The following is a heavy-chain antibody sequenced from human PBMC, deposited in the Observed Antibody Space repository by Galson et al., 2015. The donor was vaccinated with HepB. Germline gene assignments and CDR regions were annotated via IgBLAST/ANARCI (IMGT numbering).Heavy chain of an antibody. CDR2: ISYDGSKE. Sequence: SLRLSCAASGFTFLTYAMHWVRQAPGEGLEWVAFISYDGSKEYYADSVKGRFTISRDNSRNTLYLQMSSLRAEDTAVYYCAKIIGGAAAAPFDSWGQGTLVTVSS. D-gene: IGHD6-25*01. J-gene: IGHJ4*02. CDR1: GFTFLTYA. CDR3: AKIIGGAAAAPFDS. V-gene: IGHV3-30*18.